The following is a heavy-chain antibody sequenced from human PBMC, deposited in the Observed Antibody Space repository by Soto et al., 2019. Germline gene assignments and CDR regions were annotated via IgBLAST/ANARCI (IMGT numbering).Heavy chain of an antibody. CDR3: ARETKGYYYYYGMDV. CDR2: IDPSDSYT. V-gene: IGHV5-10-1*01. CDR1: GYSFTSYW. Sequence: GESLKISCKGSGYSFTSYWISWVRQMPGKGLEWMGRIDPSDSYTNYSPSFQGHVTISADKPISTAYLQWSSLKASDTAMYYCARETKGYYYYYGMDVWGQGTTVTVSS. D-gene: IGHD1-7*01. J-gene: IGHJ6*02.